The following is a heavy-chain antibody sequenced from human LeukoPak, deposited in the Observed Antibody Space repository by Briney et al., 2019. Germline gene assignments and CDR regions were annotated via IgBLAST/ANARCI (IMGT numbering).Heavy chain of an antibody. J-gene: IGHJ4*02. CDR3: TTAFFEGNY. V-gene: IGHV3-15*07. D-gene: IGHD3-3*01. CDR1: GFTFNNAW. Sequence: GGSLRLSCAASGFTFNNAWMNWVRQAPGKGLEWVGRIKTKTDGETTDYAAPVKGRFTVTRDDSKNTLYLQMNSLKTEDTAFYYCTTAFFEGNYWGQGTLVTVSS. CDR2: IKTKTDGETT.